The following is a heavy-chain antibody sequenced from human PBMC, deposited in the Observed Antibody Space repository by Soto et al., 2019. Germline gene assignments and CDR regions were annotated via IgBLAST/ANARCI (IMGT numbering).Heavy chain of an antibody. J-gene: IGHJ4*02. CDR3: ARWDGYGDV. D-gene: IGHD4-17*01. V-gene: IGHV3-23*01. Sequence: PGGSLRLSCAASGFSFSTYSMAWVRQTPGKGLAWVSGLSGGGSNTFYADSVQGRFTISVDNSKNTVYLQMNSLRVEDTAVYYCARWDGYGDVWGQGTLVTVYS. CDR2: LSGGGSNT. CDR1: GFSFSTYS.